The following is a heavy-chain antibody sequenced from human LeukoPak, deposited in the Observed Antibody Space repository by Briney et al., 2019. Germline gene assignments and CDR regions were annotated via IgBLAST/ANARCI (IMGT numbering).Heavy chain of an antibody. J-gene: IGHJ5*02. Sequence: SETLSLTCTVSGGSVSSGSYYWSWIRQPPGKGLEWIGEINHSGSTNYNPSLKSRVTISVDTSKNQFSLKLSSVTAADTAVYYCARDLLAAAGRSWFDPWGQGTLVTVSS. V-gene: IGHV4-61*01. CDR2: INHSGST. D-gene: IGHD6-13*01. CDR1: GGSVSSGSYY. CDR3: ARDLLAAAGRSWFDP.